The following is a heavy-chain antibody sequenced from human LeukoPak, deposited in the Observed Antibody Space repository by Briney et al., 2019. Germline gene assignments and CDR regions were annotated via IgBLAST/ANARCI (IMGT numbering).Heavy chain of an antibody. D-gene: IGHD3-9*01. CDR1: GGSFSGYY. Sequence: PSETLSLTCAVYGGSFSGYYWSWIRQPPGKGLEWIGEINHSGSTNYNPSLKSRVTISVDTSKNQFSLKLSSVTAADTAVYYCARELRYFDWVKQAQGVYYYMDVWGKGTTVTVSS. CDR2: INHSGST. CDR3: ARELRYFDWVKQAQGVYYYMDV. V-gene: IGHV4-34*01. J-gene: IGHJ6*03.